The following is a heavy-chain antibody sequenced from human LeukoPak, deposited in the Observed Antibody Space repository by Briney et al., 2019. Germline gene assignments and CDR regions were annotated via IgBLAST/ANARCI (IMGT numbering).Heavy chain of an antibody. CDR2: IYYSGST. D-gene: IGHD3-3*01. Sequence: SETLSLTCTVSGGSISSSSYYWGWIRQPPGKGLEWIGSIYYSGSTYYNPSLKSRVTISVDTSKNQFSLKLSSVTAADTAVYYCASVFGVVTHFDYWGQGTLVTVSS. CDR3: ASVFGVVTHFDY. V-gene: IGHV4-39*01. J-gene: IGHJ4*02. CDR1: GGSISSSSYY.